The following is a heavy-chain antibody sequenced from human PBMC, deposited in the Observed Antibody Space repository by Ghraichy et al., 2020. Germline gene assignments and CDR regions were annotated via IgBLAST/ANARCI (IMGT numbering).Heavy chain of an antibody. CDR2: ISYDGSNK. CDR3: AKVSRVYGDELDY. D-gene: IGHD4-17*01. Sequence: GGSLRLSCAASGFTFSSYGMHWVRQAPGKGLEWVAVISYDGSNKYYADSVKGRFTISRDNSKNTLYLQMNSLRAEDTAVYYCAKVSRVYGDELDYWGQGTLVTVSS. CDR1: GFTFSSYG. J-gene: IGHJ4*02. V-gene: IGHV3-30*18.